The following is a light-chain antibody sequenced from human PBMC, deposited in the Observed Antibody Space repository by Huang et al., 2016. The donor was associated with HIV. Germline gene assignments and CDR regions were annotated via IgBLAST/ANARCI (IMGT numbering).Light chain of an antibody. Sequence: EIVLTQSPATLSLSPGERATLSCRASQSVSTYLAWYQQKPGQAPRLLIYDASVSATGIPARFSGSGCGTDFTLTMSSLGAEDFAVYYCHQRSNWPPSITFGQGTRLEIK. CDR2: DAS. CDR1: QSVSTY. CDR3: HQRSNWPPSIT. J-gene: IGKJ5*01. V-gene: IGKV3-11*01.